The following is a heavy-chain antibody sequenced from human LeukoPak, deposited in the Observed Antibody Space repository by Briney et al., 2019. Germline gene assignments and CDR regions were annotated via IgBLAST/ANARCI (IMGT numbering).Heavy chain of an antibody. Sequence: SGGSLRLSCAASGFILEDYGMTWVRQAPGKGLEWVSGINGNGGSRGYAASVKGRFTISRDNANNSLYLQMNSLRAEDTALYYCARGSSFHNYWGQGTLVTVSS. CDR2: INGNGGSR. CDR1: GFILEDYG. J-gene: IGHJ4*02. V-gene: IGHV3-20*04. CDR3: ARGSSFHNY. D-gene: IGHD6-6*01.